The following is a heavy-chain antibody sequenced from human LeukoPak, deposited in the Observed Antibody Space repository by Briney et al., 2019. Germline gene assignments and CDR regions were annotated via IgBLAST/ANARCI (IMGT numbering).Heavy chain of an antibody. CDR1: GFTFGDYA. Sequence: GGSLRLSCTASGFTFGDYAMSWFRQAPGKGLEWVGFIRSKAYGGTTEYAASVKGRFTISRDDSKSIAYLQMNSLKTEDTAVYYCTRDLEWEPTCAGYWGQGTLVTVSS. CDR2: IRSKAYGGTT. D-gene: IGHD1-26*01. J-gene: IGHJ4*02. CDR3: TRDLEWEPTCAGY. V-gene: IGHV3-49*03.